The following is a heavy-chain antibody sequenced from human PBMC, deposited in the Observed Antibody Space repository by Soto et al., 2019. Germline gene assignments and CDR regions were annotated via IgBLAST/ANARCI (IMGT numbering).Heavy chain of an antibody. CDR2: MNPNSGNT. J-gene: IGHJ4*02. Sequence: QVQLVQSGAEVKKPGASVKVSCKASGYTFTSYDINWVRQATGQGLEWMGWMNPNSGNTGYAQKFQGRVTRPRNTSISTTDMERSSLRSEDTAVYYWARAWGTPRDYWGQGTLVTVYS. V-gene: IGHV1-8*01. D-gene: IGHD3-16*01. CDR1: GYTFTSYD. CDR3: ARAWGTPRDY.